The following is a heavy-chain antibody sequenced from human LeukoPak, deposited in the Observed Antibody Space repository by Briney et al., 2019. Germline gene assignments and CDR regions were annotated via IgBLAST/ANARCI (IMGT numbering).Heavy chain of an antibody. D-gene: IGHD6-6*01. V-gene: IGHV4-59*02. Sequence: PSETLSLTCIVSGGSVSTYYWNWIRQPPGKGLEWIGYIYHSGSTNYNPSLQSRVTISVDTSKNQFSLNLNSVTAADTAVYYCARGGAARLHFQNWGQGTLVTVSP. CDR2: IYHSGST. J-gene: IGHJ1*01. CDR3: ARGGAARLHFQN. CDR1: GGSVSTYY.